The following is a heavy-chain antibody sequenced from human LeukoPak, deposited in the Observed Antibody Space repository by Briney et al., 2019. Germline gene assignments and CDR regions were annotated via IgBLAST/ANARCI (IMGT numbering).Heavy chain of an antibody. D-gene: IGHD3-22*01. CDR3: ARVGIYYDSSYYYDAFDL. J-gene: IGHJ3*01. V-gene: IGHV3-7*03. CDR2: INRDGSQK. CDR1: GFTLTNYW. Sequence: PGGSLRLSCAAYGFTLTNYWMTWVRQAPGKGLEWVANINRDGSQKHYVDSVWGRFTISRDNAKSSLYLQLNSLRAEDTAVYHCARVGIYYDSSYYYDAFDLWGQGTMVTVSS.